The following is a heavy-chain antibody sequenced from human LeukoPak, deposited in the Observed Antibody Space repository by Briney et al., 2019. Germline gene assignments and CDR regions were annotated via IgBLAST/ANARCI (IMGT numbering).Heavy chain of an antibody. J-gene: IGHJ6*04. Sequence: GGSLRLSCAASGFTFSSYGMHWVRQAPGKGLEWVAVTWYDGSNKYYADSVKGRFTISRDNSKNTLYLQMNSLRAEDTAVYYCAGEYCSSTSCYGLAEGGTGGMDVWGKGTTVTVSS. CDR3: AGEYCSSTSCYGLAEGGTGGMDV. CDR1: GFTFSSYG. CDR2: TWYDGSNK. D-gene: IGHD2-2*01. V-gene: IGHV3-33*01.